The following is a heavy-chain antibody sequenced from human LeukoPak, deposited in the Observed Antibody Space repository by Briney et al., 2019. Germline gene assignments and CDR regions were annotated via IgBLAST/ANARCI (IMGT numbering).Heavy chain of an antibody. CDR3: ARRWFGDV. V-gene: IGHV3-48*03. CDR1: GFTFSSYE. D-gene: IGHD3-10*01. J-gene: IGHJ6*03. Sequence: PGGSLRLSGAASGFTFSSYEMNWVRQAPGKGLEWVSYISSSGSTIYYADSVKGRFTISRDNSKNTLYLQLNSLRTDDTAVYYCARRWFGDVWGKGTTVTVSS. CDR2: ISSSGSTI.